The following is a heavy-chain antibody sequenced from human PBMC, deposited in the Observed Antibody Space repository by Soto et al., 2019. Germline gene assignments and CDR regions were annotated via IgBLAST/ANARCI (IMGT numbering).Heavy chain of an antibody. Sequence: EVHLLESGGDLVQPGGSLRLSCAASGFTFSNYAMTWVRQAPGKGLECVSSITRAGDDTWYAHSVKGRSAISRDNAKHTLYLQMNSLSAADTAIYYCAKGSASGRSYYFDYWGQGTPGTVSA. V-gene: IGHV3-23*01. D-gene: IGHD2-21*01. CDR3: AKGSASGRSYYFDY. J-gene: IGHJ4*02. CDR2: ITRAGDDT. CDR1: GFTFSNYA.